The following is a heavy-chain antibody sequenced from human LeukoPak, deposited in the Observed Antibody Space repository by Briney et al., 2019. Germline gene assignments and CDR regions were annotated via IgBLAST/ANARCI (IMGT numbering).Heavy chain of an antibody. CDR2: IYYSGST. CDR1: GGSISSYY. CDR3: ARLDTAMVSSFDY. V-gene: IGHV4-59*08. J-gene: IGHJ4*02. Sequence: PSETLSLTCTVSGGSISSYYWSWIRQPPGKGLEWIGYIYYSGSTNYNPSLKSRVTISVDTSKNQFSLKLSSATAADTAVYYCARLDTAMVSSFDYWGQGTLVTVSS. D-gene: IGHD5-18*01.